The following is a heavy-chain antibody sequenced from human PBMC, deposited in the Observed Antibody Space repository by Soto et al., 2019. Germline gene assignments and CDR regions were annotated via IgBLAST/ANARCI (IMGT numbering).Heavy chain of an antibody. V-gene: IGHV4-30-4*01. CDR2: IYYSGST. D-gene: IGHD3-3*01. CDR1: GGSISSGDYY. J-gene: IGHJ3*02. Sequence: QVQLQESGPGLVKPSQTLSLTCTVSGGSISSGDYYWSWIRQPPGKGLEWIGYIYYSGSTYYNPSLKSRVTISVDTYKNQFSLKLSSVTAADTAVYYCARGRLFGVVVDAFDIWGQGTMVTVSS. CDR3: ARGRLFGVVVDAFDI.